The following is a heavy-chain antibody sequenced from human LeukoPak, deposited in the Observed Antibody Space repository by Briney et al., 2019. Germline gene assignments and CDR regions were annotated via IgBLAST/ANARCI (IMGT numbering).Heavy chain of an antibody. J-gene: IGHJ4*02. CDR1: GFTFSSYG. CDR2: ISYGGSSK. CDR3: AKGLAVAGTMVGDY. D-gene: IGHD6-19*01. Sequence: GGSLRLSCAASGFTFSSYGMHWVRQAPGKGLEWVAVISYGGSSKYYADSVKGRLTLSRHNSKNTLYLQMNSLRAEDTAVYYCAKGLAVAGTMVGDYWGQGTLVTVSS. V-gene: IGHV3-30*18.